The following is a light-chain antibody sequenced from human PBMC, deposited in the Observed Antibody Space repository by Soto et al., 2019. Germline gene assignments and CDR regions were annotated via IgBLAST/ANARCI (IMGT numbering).Light chain of an antibody. CDR3: STYTSISTRV. J-gene: IGLJ3*02. CDR2: EVS. Sequence: QSALTQPASVSGSPGQSITISCTGTSSDVGSYNYVSWYQQHPGKAPKLMIYEVSNRPSGVSNRFSGSKSGNTASLTISRLQAEYEANYYCSTYTSISTRVFGGGTQLTVL. V-gene: IGLV2-14*01. CDR1: SSDVGSYNY.